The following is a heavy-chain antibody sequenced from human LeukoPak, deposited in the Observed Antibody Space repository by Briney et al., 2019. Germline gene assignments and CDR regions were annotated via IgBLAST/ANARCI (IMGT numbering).Heavy chain of an antibody. Sequence: GGSLRLSCGASGFTVSNNHMSWVRQAPGKGLEWVSITYRDGTTYYANSVKGRFTISRDNSRNTLYVQMNSLRAEDTAVYFCARDRVEVTTSMLGGVKRTVTDYYGMDVWGQGTTVTVSS. D-gene: IGHD3-16*01. CDR3: ARDRVEVTTSMLGGVKRTVTDYYGMDV. V-gene: IGHV3-53*01. CDR2: TYRDGTT. J-gene: IGHJ6*02. CDR1: GFTVSNNH.